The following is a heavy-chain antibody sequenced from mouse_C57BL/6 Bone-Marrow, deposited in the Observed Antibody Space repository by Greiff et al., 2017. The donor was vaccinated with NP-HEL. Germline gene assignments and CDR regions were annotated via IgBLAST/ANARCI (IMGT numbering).Heavy chain of an antibody. Sequence: ESGPGLVKPSQSLSLTCSVTGYSITSGYYWNWIRQFPGNKLEWMGYISYDGSNNYNPSLKNRISITRDTSKNQFFLKLNSVTTEDTATYYCERITTVPYWGQGTLVTVSA. CDR1: GYSITSGYY. D-gene: IGHD1-1*01. CDR3: ERITTVPY. J-gene: IGHJ3*01. CDR2: ISYDGSN. V-gene: IGHV3-6*01.